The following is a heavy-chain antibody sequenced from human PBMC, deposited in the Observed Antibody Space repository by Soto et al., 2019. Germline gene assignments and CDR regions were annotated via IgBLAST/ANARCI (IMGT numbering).Heavy chain of an antibody. CDR3: ARDPPSGYYYYMDV. D-gene: IGHD6-25*01. Sequence: PSETLSLTCTVSGGSISSYYWSWIRQPPGRGLEWIGYIYYSGSTNYNPSLKSRVTISVDTSKNQFSLKLSSVTAADTAVYYCARDPPSGYYYYMDVWGKGTTVTGSS. CDR2: IYYSGST. J-gene: IGHJ6*03. V-gene: IGHV4-59*01. CDR1: GGSISSYY.